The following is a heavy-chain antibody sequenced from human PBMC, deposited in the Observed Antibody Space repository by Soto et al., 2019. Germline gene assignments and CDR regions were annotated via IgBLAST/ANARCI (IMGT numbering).Heavy chain of an antibody. J-gene: IGHJ4*02. CDR3: ARDPKYSSYCLDY. D-gene: IGHD6-6*01. Sequence: GGSLRLSCAASGFTFSSYSMNWVRQAPGKGLEWVSSISSSSSYIYYADSVKGRFTISRDNAKNSLYLQMNSLRAEDTAVYYCARDPKYSSYCLDYWGQGTLVTVSS. CDR1: GFTFSSYS. CDR2: ISSSSSYI. V-gene: IGHV3-21*01.